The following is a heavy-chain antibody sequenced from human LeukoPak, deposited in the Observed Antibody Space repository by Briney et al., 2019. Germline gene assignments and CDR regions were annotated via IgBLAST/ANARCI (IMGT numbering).Heavy chain of an antibody. CDR2: IRKTAYGGTT. D-gene: IGHD3-10*01. CDR1: GFTFGDYA. CDR3: SGDDSASYFRFDP. J-gene: IGHJ5*02. V-gene: IGHV3-49*03. Sequence: PGGSLRLSCTTSGFTFGDYALSWFRQAPGKGLEWVGFIRKTAYGGTTEYVASVKGRFTISRDDSKSIAYLQMNSLKTEDTAVYYCSGDDSASYFRFDPWGRGTLVTVSS.